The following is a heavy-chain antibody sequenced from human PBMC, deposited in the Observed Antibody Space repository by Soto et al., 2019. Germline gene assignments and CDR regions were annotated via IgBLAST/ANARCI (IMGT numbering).Heavy chain of an antibody. CDR3: ARDREDTPSNGMDV. J-gene: IGHJ6*02. CDR2: ISYDGSNK. Sequence: QVQLVESGGGVVQPGRSLRLSCAASGFTFSSYAMHWVRQAPGKGLEWVAVISYDGSNKYYADSVKGRFTISRDNSKNTLYLQMNSLRAEDTAVYYCARDREDTPSNGMDVWGQGTTVTVSS. D-gene: IGHD2-15*01. CDR1: GFTFSSYA. V-gene: IGHV3-30-3*01.